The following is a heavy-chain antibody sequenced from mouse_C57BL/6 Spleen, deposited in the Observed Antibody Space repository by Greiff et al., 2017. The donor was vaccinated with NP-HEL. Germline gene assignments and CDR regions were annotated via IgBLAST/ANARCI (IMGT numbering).Heavy chain of an antibody. CDR3: AKDITTVSYYAMDY. J-gene: IGHJ4*01. CDR1: GYAFSSYW. Sequence: QVQLKQSGAELVKPGASVKISCKASGYAFSSYWMNWVKQRPGKGLEWIGQLYPGDGDTNYNGKFKGKATLTADKSSSTAYMQLSSLTSEDSAVYFCAKDITTVSYYAMDYWGQGTSVTVSS. CDR2: LYPGDGDT. V-gene: IGHV1-80*01. D-gene: IGHD1-1*01.